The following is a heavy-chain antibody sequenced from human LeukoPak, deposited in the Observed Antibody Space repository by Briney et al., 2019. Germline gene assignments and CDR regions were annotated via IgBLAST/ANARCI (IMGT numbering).Heavy chain of an antibody. CDR2: ISYDGSNK. V-gene: IGHV3-30*18. CDR3: AKDYSSGYIVDAFDI. J-gene: IGHJ3*02. CDR1: GCTFSGYG. Sequence: PGRSLRLSCAASGCTFSGYGMHWVRQAPGKGLEWVAVISYDGSNKYYADSVKGRFTISRDNSKNTLYLQMNSLRAEDTAVYYCAKDYSSGYIVDAFDIWGQGSMVTVSS. D-gene: IGHD3-22*01.